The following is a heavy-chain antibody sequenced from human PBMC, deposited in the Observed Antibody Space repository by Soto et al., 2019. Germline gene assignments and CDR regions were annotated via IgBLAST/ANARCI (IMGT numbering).Heavy chain of an antibody. D-gene: IGHD2-8*02. Sequence: GESLKISCKGSGYSFTSYWISWVRQMPGKGLEWMGRIDPSDSYTNYSPSFQGHVTISADKSISTSSLQWSSLKASDTAMYYCARFWVHGGVQLWFDPWGQGTLVTVSS. V-gene: IGHV5-10-1*01. J-gene: IGHJ5*02. CDR2: IDPSDSYT. CDR3: ARFWVHGGVQLWFDP. CDR1: GYSFTSYW.